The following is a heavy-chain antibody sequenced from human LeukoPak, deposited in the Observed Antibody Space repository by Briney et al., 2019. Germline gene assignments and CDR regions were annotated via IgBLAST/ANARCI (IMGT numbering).Heavy chain of an antibody. Sequence: SETLSLTCTVSGGSISSYYWSWIRQPPGTGLEWIGYIYYSGSTSYNPSLKSRVTISVDTSKNQFSLKVNSVTAADTAVYYCARRHSSGWFYYWGQGTLVTVSS. D-gene: IGHD6-19*01. V-gene: IGHV4-59*08. J-gene: IGHJ4*02. CDR2: IYYSGST. CDR1: GGSISSYY. CDR3: ARRHSSGWFYY.